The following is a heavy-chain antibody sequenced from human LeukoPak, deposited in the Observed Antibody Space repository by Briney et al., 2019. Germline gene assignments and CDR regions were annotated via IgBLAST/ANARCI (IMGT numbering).Heavy chain of an antibody. CDR3: ARDSSFWSIDY. CDR2: IYSGGST. J-gene: IGHJ4*02. Sequence: PGGSLRLSCAASGFTVSSNYMSWVRQAPGKGLEWVSVIYSGGSTYYADSVKGRFTISRDNSKNTLYLQMNSLRAEDTAVYYCARDSSFWSIDYWGQGTLVTVSS. D-gene: IGHD6-13*01. CDR1: GFTVSSNY. V-gene: IGHV3-53*01.